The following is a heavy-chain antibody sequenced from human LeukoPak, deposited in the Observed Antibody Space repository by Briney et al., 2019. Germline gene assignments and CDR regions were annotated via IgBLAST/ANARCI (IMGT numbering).Heavy chain of an antibody. J-gene: IGHJ2*01. CDR3: ASLQGGERDGYNPYWYFDL. CDR1: GGSFSVYY. D-gene: IGHD5-24*01. V-gene: IGHV4-34*01. Sequence: PSESLSLTCAVYGGSFSVYYWSWIRQPPGKGLEWIGEINHSGSTNYNPSLKSRVTISVDTSKNQFSLKLSSVTAADTAVYYCASLQGGERDGYNPYWYFDLWGRGTLVTVSS. CDR2: INHSGST.